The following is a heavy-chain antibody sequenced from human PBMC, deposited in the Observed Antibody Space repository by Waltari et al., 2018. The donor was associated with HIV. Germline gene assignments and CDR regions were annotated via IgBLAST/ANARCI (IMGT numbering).Heavy chain of an antibody. D-gene: IGHD3-22*01. Sequence: EVQLVESGGGLVKPGGSLRLSCAAYGITFRNAWMRWVGQGPGKGLEWVGRIKSGAGGGTTDYAAAVKGRFTISRDDSKHTLYLQMDSLKTEDTAVYYCTTLWYSYDSTDYWGQGTLVTVSS. CDR1: GITFRNAW. V-gene: IGHV3-15*01. J-gene: IGHJ4*02. CDR2: IKSGAGGGTT. CDR3: TTLWYSYDSTDY.